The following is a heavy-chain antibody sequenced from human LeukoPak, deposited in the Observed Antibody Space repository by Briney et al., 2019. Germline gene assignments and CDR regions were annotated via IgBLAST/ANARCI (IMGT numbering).Heavy chain of an antibody. CDR2: IKQDGSEK. J-gene: IGHJ4*02. V-gene: IGHV3-7*01. CDR3: ASGVDTAMVPFDY. Sequence: GGSLRLSCAASGFTFSSYWMSWVRQAPGKGLEWVANIKQDGSEKYYVDSVKGRFTISRDNAKDSLYLQMNSLRAEDTAVYYCASGVDTAMVPFDYWGQGTLVTVSS. CDR1: GFTFSSYW. D-gene: IGHD5-18*01.